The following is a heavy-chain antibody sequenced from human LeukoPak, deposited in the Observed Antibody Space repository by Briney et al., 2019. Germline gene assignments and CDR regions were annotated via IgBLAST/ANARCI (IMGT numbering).Heavy chain of an antibody. J-gene: IGHJ4*02. CDR1: GFTFSSYW. CDR3: ARGVRAAAGIEYYFDY. Sequence: GGSLRLSCAASGFTFSSYWMSWVRQAPGKGLEWVANIKQDGSEKYYADSVKGRFTISRDNSKNTLYLQMNSLRAEDTAVYYCARGVRAAAGIEYYFDYWGQGTLVTVSS. V-gene: IGHV3-7*01. D-gene: IGHD6-13*01. CDR2: IKQDGSEK.